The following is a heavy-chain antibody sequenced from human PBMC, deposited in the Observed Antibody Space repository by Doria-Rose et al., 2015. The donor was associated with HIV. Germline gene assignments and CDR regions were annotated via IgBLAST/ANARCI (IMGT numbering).Heavy chain of an antibody. CDR2: INHLEDT. CDR1: GGSFNAYY. CDR3: ARSGGRITDY. Sequence: QVQLQQWDAGLLKPSATLSLTCAVYGGSFNAYYWTWIRQPPGKGLEWIGEINHLEDTSYNPSLNNRVTISIDTSKNQFSLNLPSVTAADTAVYYCARSGGRITDYWGQGTLVTVSS. J-gene: IGHJ4*02. V-gene: IGHV4-34*01.